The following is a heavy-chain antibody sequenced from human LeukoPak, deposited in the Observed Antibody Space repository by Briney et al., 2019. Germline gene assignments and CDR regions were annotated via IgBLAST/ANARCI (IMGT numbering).Heavy chain of an antibody. CDR2: IYPGDSDT. D-gene: IGHD5-18*01. J-gene: IGHJ4*02. Sequence: GESLKIYCKGSGYSFTSYWIGWVRQMPGKGLEWKGIIYPGDSDTRYSPSFQGQVTISADKSISTAYLQWSSLKASDTAMYYCARHTPVDTAMVTSMDYWGQGTLVTVSS. V-gene: IGHV5-51*01. CDR1: GYSFTSYW. CDR3: ARHTPVDTAMVTSMDY.